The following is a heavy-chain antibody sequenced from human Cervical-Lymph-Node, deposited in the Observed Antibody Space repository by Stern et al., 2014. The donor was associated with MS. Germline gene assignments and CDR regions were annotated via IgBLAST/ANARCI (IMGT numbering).Heavy chain of an antibody. J-gene: IGHJ4*02. Sequence: EVHLVESGGGVIQPGGSLRISCTASGFTVSRDYMTWVRQAPGQGLEWISLISNVGGHLYTDAVKGRFTISRHDSKNTVYLHVTSLRAEDTAMYYCARDSSSPERSDWWGQGTLVTVSS. CDR2: ISNVGGH. D-gene: IGHD6-6*01. V-gene: IGHV3-53*01. CDR1: GFTVSRDY. CDR3: ARDSSSPERSDW.